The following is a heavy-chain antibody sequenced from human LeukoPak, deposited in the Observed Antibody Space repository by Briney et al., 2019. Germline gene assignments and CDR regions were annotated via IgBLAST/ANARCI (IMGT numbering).Heavy chain of an antibody. D-gene: IGHD3-22*01. J-gene: IGHJ4*02. CDR3: ARHRDETYYFDSRGYYFDY. CDR2: ISGYNDNT. V-gene: IGHV1-18*01. CDR1: GYTFTSYG. Sequence: GASVKVSCKASGYTFTSYGIRWVRQAPGQGLEWMGWISGYNDNTNYAQKLQGRVTMTTDTSTNTAYMELRSLTSDDTAVYYCARHRDETYYFDSRGYYFDYWGQGTLVTVSS.